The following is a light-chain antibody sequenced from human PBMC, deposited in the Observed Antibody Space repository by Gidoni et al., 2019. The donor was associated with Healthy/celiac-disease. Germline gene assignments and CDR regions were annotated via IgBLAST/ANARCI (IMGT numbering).Light chain of an antibody. CDR2: GHS. Sequence: QSVLTQPPLVSGAPGQRVTLSCTGSRSNIRAGYDVHWDQQLPGTAPKLLIFGHSNRPSGVPDRFSGSKSGTSASLAITGVQAEDEADYYCQSYDSGLSGVVFGGGTKLTVL. V-gene: IGLV1-40*01. CDR3: QSYDSGLSGVV. J-gene: IGLJ2*01. CDR1: RSNIRAGYD.